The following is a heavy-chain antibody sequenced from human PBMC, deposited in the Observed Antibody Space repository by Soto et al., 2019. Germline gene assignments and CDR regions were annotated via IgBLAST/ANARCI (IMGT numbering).Heavy chain of an antibody. CDR1: GGSISSGDYY. D-gene: IGHD2-15*01. Sequence: SETLSLTCTVSGGSISSGDYYWSRIRQPPGKCLEWIGYIYYSGSTYYNPSLKSRVTISVDTSKNQFSLKLSSVTAADTAVYYCARVRGYCSGGSCYDYDYYYYYGMDVWGQGTTVTVSS. CDR3: ARVRGYCSGGSCYDYDYYYYYGMDV. CDR2: IYYSGST. V-gene: IGHV4-30-4*01. J-gene: IGHJ6*02.